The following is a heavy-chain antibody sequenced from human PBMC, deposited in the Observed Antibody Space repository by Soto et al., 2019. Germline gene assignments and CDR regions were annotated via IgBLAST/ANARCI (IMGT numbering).Heavy chain of an antibody. CDR2: ISAYNGNT. CDR1: GYTFTSYG. D-gene: IGHD6-13*01. Sequence: QVQLVQSGAEVKKPGASVKVSCKASGYTFTSYGISWVRQAPGQGREWMGWISAYNGNTNYAQKLQGRVTMTTDTSTSTAYMELRSLRSDDTAVYYCASSSSSWYEGDAFDIWGHGTMVTVSS. J-gene: IGHJ3*02. V-gene: IGHV1-18*01. CDR3: ASSSSSWYEGDAFDI.